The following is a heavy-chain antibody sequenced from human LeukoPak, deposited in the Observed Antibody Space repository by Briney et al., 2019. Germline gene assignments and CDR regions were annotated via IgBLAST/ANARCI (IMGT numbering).Heavy chain of an antibody. J-gene: IGHJ4*02. Sequence: ASVKVSCKASGYTFTSYGISWVRQAPGQGLEWMGWISAYNGNTNYAQKLQGRVTMTTDTSTSTAYMELRSLRSDDTAVYYCVRVENDYGDSDYFDYWGQGTLVTVSS. V-gene: IGHV1-18*01. CDR3: VRVENDYGDSDYFDY. D-gene: IGHD4-17*01. CDR1: GYTFTSYG. CDR2: ISAYNGNT.